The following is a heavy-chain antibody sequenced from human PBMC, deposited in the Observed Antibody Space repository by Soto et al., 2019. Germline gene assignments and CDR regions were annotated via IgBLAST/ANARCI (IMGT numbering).Heavy chain of an antibody. CDR1: GFTFSSYS. J-gene: IGHJ4*02. V-gene: IGHV3-48*02. D-gene: IGHD6-19*01. Sequence: PGGSLRLSCAASGFTFSSYSMNWVRQAPGKGLEWVSYISSSSSTIYYADSVKGRFTISRDNAKNSLYLQMNSLRDEDTAVYYCAREKPVRYSSGWYPLYFDYWGQGTLVTVSS. CDR2: ISSSSSTI. CDR3: AREKPVRYSSGWYPLYFDY.